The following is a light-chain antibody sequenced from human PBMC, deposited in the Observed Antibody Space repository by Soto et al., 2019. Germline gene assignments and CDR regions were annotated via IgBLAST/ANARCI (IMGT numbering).Light chain of an antibody. CDR3: ASYTPSSTYV. Sequence: QSALTQPASVSGSTGQSIAISCTGTSSDVGGYSYVSWYQQQPGKAPKLVISDVSNRPSGVSDRFSGSKSGNTASLTISGLQTEDEADYYCASYTPSSTYVFGTGTKLTVL. V-gene: IGLV2-14*01. J-gene: IGLJ1*01. CDR2: DVS. CDR1: SSDVGGYSY.